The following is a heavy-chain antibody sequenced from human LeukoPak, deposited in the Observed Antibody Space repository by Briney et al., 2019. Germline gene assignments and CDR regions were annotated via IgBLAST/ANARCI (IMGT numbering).Heavy chain of an antibody. CDR2: ISSTSSTI. J-gene: IGHJ4*02. CDR3: AREVCGGDCYSPLDY. D-gene: IGHD2-21*02. Sequence: GGSLRLSCAASGFTFSSYSMNWVRLAPGKGLEWVSYISSTSSTIYYADSAKGRFAISRDNAKNSLYLQMNSLRAEDTAVYYCAREVCGGDCYSPLDYWGQGILVTVSS. V-gene: IGHV3-48*01. CDR1: GFTFSSYS.